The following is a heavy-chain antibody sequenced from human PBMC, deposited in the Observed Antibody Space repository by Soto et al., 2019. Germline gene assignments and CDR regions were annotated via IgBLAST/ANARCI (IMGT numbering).Heavy chain of an antibody. CDR2: IYYSGST. V-gene: IGHV4-31*03. CDR3: ARERKAVIYNWFDP. Sequence: QVQLQESGPGLEKPSQTLSLTCTVSGGSISSGGYYWSWIRQHPEKGLEWIGYIYYSGSTYYNPSLKSRVTISVDTSKNQFSLKLSSVTAADTAVYYCARERKAVIYNWFDPWGQGTLVTVSS. CDR1: GGSISSGGYY. D-gene: IGHD2-21*01. J-gene: IGHJ5*02.